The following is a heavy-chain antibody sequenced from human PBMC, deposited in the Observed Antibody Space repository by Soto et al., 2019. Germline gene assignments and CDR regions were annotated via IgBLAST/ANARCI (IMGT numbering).Heavy chain of an antibody. CDR3: AREYHPVGATIDY. V-gene: IGHV3-21*01. J-gene: IGHJ4*02. CDR2: ISSSSSYI. CDR1: GFTFSSYS. D-gene: IGHD1-26*01. Sequence: GGSLRLSCAASGFTFSSYSMNWVRQAPGKGLEWVSSISSSSSYIYYADSVKGRFTISRDNAKNSLYLQMNSLRAEDTAVYYCAREYHPVGATIDYWGQGTLVTVSS.